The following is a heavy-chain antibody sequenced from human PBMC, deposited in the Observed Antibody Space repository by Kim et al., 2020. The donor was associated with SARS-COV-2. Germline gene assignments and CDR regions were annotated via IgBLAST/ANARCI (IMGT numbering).Heavy chain of an antibody. CDR3: ARDGHFPGITMIVVSWYFDY. J-gene: IGHJ4*02. D-gene: IGHD3-22*01. Sequence: RFTISRDNAKNSLYLQMNSLRDEDTAVYYCARDGHFPGITMIVVSWYFDYWGQGTLVTVSS. V-gene: IGHV3-48*02.